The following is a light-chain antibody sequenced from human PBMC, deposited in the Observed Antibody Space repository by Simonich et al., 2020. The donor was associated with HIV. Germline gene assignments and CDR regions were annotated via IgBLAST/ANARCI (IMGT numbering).Light chain of an antibody. J-gene: IGLJ2*01. V-gene: IGLV1-51*01. CDR2: DNN. Sequence: QSVLTQPPSVSAAPGQKVTISCSGSSSNIGKNYVSWYQQLPGTAPKVLIYDNNKRPSGIPDRFSGSKSGTSATLGITGLQTGDEADYYCGTWDSSLSGGQVVFGGGTKLTVL. CDR3: GTWDSSLSGGQVV. CDR1: SSNIGKNY.